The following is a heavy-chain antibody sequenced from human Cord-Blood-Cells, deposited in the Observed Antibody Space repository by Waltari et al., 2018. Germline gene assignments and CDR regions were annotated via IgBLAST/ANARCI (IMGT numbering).Heavy chain of an antibody. CDR3: ARAKWFGELLYAFDI. D-gene: IGHD3-10*01. Sequence: QVQLVQSGAEVKKPGSSVKVSCKASGGTFSSYAISWVRQAPGQGLEWMGRIIPILGIANYAQKFPGSVTITADKSTSTAYMELSSLRSEDTAVYYCARAKWFGELLYAFDIWGQGTMVTVSS. CDR1: GGTFSSYA. V-gene: IGHV1-69*09. J-gene: IGHJ3*02. CDR2: IIPILGIA.